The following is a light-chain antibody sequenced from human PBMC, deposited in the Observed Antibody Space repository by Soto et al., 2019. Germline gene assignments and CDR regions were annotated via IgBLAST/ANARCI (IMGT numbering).Light chain of an antibody. Sequence: QSVLTQPPSASGTPGQRGTISCSGSSSNIGSNTGNWYQQLPGTAPKLLIYSNNQRPSGVPDRFSGSKSGTSASLAISGLQSEDEDDYYCAAWDDSLNGVVFGGGTKLTVL. J-gene: IGLJ2*01. V-gene: IGLV1-44*01. CDR3: AAWDDSLNGVV. CDR2: SNN. CDR1: SSNIGSNT.